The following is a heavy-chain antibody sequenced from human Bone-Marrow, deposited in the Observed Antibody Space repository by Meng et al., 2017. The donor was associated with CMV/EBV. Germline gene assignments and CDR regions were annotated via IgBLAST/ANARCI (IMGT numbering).Heavy chain of an antibody. D-gene: IGHD3-3*01. CDR1: GFTFSSYA. CDR2: ISGSGGST. J-gene: IGHJ6*02. V-gene: IGHV3-23*01. Sequence: SCAASGFTFSSYAMSRVRQAPGTGLEWVSAISGSGGSTYYADSVKGRFTISRDNSKNTLYLQMNSLRAEGTAVYYCAKDFTTDYDFWSGYYPYYYYGMDVWGQGTTVTVSS. CDR3: AKDFTTDYDFWSGYYPYYYYGMDV.